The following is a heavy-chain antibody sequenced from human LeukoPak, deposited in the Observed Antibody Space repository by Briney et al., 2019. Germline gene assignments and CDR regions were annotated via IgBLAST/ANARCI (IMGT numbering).Heavy chain of an antibody. J-gene: IGHJ4*02. V-gene: IGHV3-23*01. D-gene: IGHD3-16*02. Sequence: GGSLRLSCAASGFTFSSYAMSWVRQAPGKGLEWVSAISGSGGSTYYADSVKGRFTISRDNSKNTLYPQMNSLRAEDTAVYYCAKDSSLRLGELSHVFDYWGQGTLVTVSS. CDR3: AKDSSLRLGELSHVFDY. CDR2: ISGSGGST. CDR1: GFTFSSYA.